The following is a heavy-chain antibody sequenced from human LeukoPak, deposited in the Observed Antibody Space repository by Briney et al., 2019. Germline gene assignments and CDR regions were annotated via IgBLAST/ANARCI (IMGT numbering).Heavy chain of an antibody. V-gene: IGHV1-69*05. CDR2: IIPIFGTA. Sequence: GASVKVSCKASGGTFSSYAISWVRQAPGQGLEWMGGIIPIFGTANYAQKFQGRVTITTDESTSTAYMELSSLRSEDTAVYYCASLGYYDSSGHYYEADYWGQGTLVTVSS. D-gene: IGHD3-22*01. CDR1: GGTFSSYA. J-gene: IGHJ4*02. CDR3: ASLGYYDSSGHYYEADY.